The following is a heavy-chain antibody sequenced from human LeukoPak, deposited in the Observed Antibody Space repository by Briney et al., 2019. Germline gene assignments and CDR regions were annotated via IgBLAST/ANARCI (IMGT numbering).Heavy chain of an antibody. D-gene: IGHD3-22*01. CDR3: ARDADYYDSSGYSYYFDY. Sequence: GGSLRLSCAASGFTVSSNYMSWVRQAPGKGLEWVSVIYSGGSTYYADSVKGRFTNSRDNSKNTLYLQMNSLRAEDTAVYYCARDADYYDSSGYSYYFDYWGQGTLVTVSS. V-gene: IGHV3-66*01. J-gene: IGHJ4*02. CDR2: IYSGGST. CDR1: GFTVSSNY.